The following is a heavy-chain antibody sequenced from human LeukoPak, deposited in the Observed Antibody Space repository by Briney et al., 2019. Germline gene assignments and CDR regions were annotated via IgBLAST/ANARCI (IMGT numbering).Heavy chain of an antibody. CDR1: GYTFTSYY. CDR2: INPSGGST. V-gene: IGHV1-46*01. D-gene: IGHD2-21*02. Sequence: ASVEVSCKASGYTFTSYYMHWVRQAPGQGLEWMGIINPSGGSTSHAQKFQGRVTMTRDTSTSTVYMELSSLRSEDTAVYYCARGSRMSAYCGGDCYSGDFDPWGQGALVTVSS. CDR3: ARGSRMSAYCGGDCYSGDFDP. J-gene: IGHJ5*02.